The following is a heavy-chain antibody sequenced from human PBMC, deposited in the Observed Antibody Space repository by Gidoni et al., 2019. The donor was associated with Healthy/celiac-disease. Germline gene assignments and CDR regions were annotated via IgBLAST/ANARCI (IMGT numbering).Heavy chain of an antibody. V-gene: IGHV4-30-2*01. Sequence: QLQLQESGPGLVKPSQTLSLTCAVSGGSISSGGYSWSWIRQPPGKGLEWIGYIYHTGSTYYNPSLKSRVTISVDRSKNQFSLKLSSVTAADTAVYYCARGGREPRAWFDPWGQGTLVTVSS. CDR3: ARGGREPRAWFDP. J-gene: IGHJ5*02. CDR1: GGSISSGGYS. CDR2: IYHTGST.